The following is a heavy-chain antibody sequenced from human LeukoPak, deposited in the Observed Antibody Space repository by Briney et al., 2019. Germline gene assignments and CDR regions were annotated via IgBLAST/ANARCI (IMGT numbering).Heavy chain of an antibody. CDR3: ARAVLLWFGELPQAYFDY. V-gene: IGHV4-30-2*01. CDR1: GGSISSGGYS. CDR2: IYHSGST. Sequence: PSQTLSLTCAVSGGSISSGGYSWSWIRKPPGKGLEWIGYIYHSGSTYYNPSLKSRVTISVDRSKNQFSLKLSSVTAADTAVYYCARAVLLWFGELPQAYFDYWGQGTLVTVSS. J-gene: IGHJ4*02. D-gene: IGHD3-10*01.